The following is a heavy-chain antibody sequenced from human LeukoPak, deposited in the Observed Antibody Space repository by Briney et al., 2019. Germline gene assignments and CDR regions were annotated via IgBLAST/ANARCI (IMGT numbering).Heavy chain of an antibody. J-gene: IGHJ4*02. CDR1: GGSISSNY. Sequence: SETLSLTCTVSGGSISSNYWSWLRQPPGKGLEWIGYIYYSGSTNYNPSLKSRVTMSVDTSKNQFSLKLSSVTAADTAVYYCAREVYSSGWYTSNYFDYWGQGTLVTVSS. D-gene: IGHD6-19*01. CDR3: AREVYSSGWYTSNYFDY. CDR2: IYYSGST. V-gene: IGHV4-59*12.